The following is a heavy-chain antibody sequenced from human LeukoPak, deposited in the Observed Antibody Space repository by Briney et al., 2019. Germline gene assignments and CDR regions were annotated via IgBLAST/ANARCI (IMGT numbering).Heavy chain of an antibody. CDR2: IYTSGST. D-gene: IGHD4-23*01. V-gene: IGHV4-61*02. CDR3: ARVTPFSSPGYYYYYMDV. Sequence: PSQTLSLTCTVSGGSISSGSYYWSWIRQPAGKGLEWIGRIYTSGSTNCNPSLKSRVTISADTSKNQFSLKLSSVTAADTAVYYCARVTPFSSPGYYYYYMDVWGKGTTVTVSS. CDR1: GGSISSGSYY. J-gene: IGHJ6*03.